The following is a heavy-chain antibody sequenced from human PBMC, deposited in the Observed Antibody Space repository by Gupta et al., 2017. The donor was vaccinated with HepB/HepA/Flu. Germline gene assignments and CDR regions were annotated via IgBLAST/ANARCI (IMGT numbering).Heavy chain of an antibody. CDR2: IKSDGSSK. D-gene: IGHD3-3*01. V-gene: IGHV3-74*01. CDR1: GFTFSSYW. CDR3: AREEYYDFWSGNELDY. J-gene: IGHJ4*02. Sequence: EVQLVESGGGFVQPGGSLRLSCAASGFTFSSYWMHWARQAPGMGLVWVSRIKSDGSSKRYADSVKGRFTISRDNAKNTLYLQMNSLRAEDTAVYYCAREEYYDFWSGNELDYWGQGTLVTVSS.